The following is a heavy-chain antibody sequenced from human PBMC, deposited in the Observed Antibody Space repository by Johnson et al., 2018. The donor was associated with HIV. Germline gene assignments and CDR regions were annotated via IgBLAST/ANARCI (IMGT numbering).Heavy chain of an antibody. V-gene: IGHV3-7*01. D-gene: IGHD3-3*01. CDR3: ARDPLAYDNFWSCSLHAFDI. CDR2: IKEDGSEK. J-gene: IGHJ3*02. CDR1: GFTFSSHW. Sequence: VQVVESGGALVQPGGSLRLSCAASGFTFSSHWMNRVRQAPGQGPEWVANIKEDGSEKKDGDSEKGRLTNSRDNDKNSLYLQMNSLSGEDTAVDYCARDPLAYDNFWSCSLHAFDIWGQGTKVTVSS.